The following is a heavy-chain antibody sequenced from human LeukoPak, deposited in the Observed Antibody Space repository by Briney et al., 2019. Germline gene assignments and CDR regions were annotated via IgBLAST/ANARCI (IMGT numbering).Heavy chain of an antibody. J-gene: IGHJ6*02. CDR3: ARGESGSLLWFGEFPYYYYGMDV. Sequence: GASVKVSCKASGYSFTTYDINWVRQAPGQGLEWMGIINPSGGSTSYAQKFQGRVTMTRDTSTSTVYMELSSLRSEDTAVYYCARGESGSLLWFGEFPYYYYGMDVWGQGTTVTVSS. CDR2: INPSGGST. V-gene: IGHV1-46*01. CDR1: GYSFTTYD. D-gene: IGHD3-10*01.